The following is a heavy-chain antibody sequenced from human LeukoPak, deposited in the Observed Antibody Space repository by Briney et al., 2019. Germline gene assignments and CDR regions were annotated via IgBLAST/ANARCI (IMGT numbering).Heavy chain of an antibody. Sequence: GGSLRLSCAASGFTFSSFAMTWVRQVPGKGLEWVSAISTSGGSTYYADSVKGRFTISRDNSKNTLYLQMDSLRVEDTAVYYCAKGSLAYCGGDSAWGQGTLVTVSS. CDR2: ISTSGGST. CDR3: AKGSLAYCGGDSA. V-gene: IGHV3-23*01. J-gene: IGHJ5*02. D-gene: IGHD2-21*02. CDR1: GFTFSSFA.